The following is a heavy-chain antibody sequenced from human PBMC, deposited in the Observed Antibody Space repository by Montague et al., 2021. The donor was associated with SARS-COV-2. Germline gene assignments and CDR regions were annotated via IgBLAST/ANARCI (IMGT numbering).Heavy chain of an antibody. Sequence: SETLSLTCSVSGGSLSTYYWSWIRQPPGKGLEWIGYIDDSGTTRYNPSLRSRATISLDLSKNQFSLDLNSVTAADTAVHYCARNAYNHYGLDVWGQGTTVTVSS. CDR2: IDDSGTT. CDR1: GGSLSTYY. J-gene: IGHJ6*02. CDR3: ARNAYNHYGLDV. V-gene: IGHV4-59*08.